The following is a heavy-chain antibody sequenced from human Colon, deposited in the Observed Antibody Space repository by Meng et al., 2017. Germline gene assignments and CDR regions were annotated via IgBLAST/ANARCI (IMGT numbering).Heavy chain of an antibody. CDR2: IYYSGST. CDR1: GGSVSSGSYY. V-gene: IGHV4-61*01. J-gene: IGHJ5*02. D-gene: IGHD2-15*01. Sequence: GSLRPSCTVSGGSVSSGSYYWSWIRQPPGKGLEWIGYIYYSGSTNYNPSLKSRVTISVDTSKNQFSLKLSSVTAADTAVYYCARESYYCSGGSCYSGNWFDPWGQGTLVTVSS. CDR3: ARESYYCSGGSCYSGNWFDP.